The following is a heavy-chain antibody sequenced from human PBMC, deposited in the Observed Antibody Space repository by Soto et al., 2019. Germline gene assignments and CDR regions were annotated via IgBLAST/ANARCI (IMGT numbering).Heavy chain of an antibody. CDR1: GDSINSDKYY. CDR2: IYYRGNT. Sequence: QLQESGPGLVKPSETLSLTCSVSGDSINSDKYYWGWIRQPPGKGLEWIGSIYYRGNTYYNPYLQTRVTISLDKSKSQCSLRLNSVTAADSAVYFCARLEGLATISYYFDFWGQGAQVTVSS. CDR3: ARLEGLATISYYFDF. V-gene: IGHV4-39*01. D-gene: IGHD3-9*01. J-gene: IGHJ4*02.